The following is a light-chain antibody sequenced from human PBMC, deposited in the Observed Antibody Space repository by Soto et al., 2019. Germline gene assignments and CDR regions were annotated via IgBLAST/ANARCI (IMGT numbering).Light chain of an antibody. Sequence: ALTQPASVSGSPGQSITISCTGTSSDVGSYNLVSWYQQHPGKAPKLMIYEGSKRPSGVSNRFSGSKSGNTASLTISGLQAEDEADYYCCSYAGSSTLVFGTGTKLTVL. V-gene: IGLV2-23*01. CDR3: CSYAGSSTLV. J-gene: IGLJ1*01. CDR1: SSDVGSYNL. CDR2: EGS.